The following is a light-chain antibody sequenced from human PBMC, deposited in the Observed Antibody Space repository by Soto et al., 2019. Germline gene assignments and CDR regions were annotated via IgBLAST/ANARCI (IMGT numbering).Light chain of an antibody. CDR3: QQYNNWPPHIP. J-gene: IGKJ4*01. CDR2: GAS. Sequence: EIVMTQSPATLSVSPGERATLSCRASQSVSSNLAWYQQKPGQAPRLLIYGASTRATGIPARFSGSGSGTEFTLTISSLQSEDFAVYYCQQYNNWPPHIPFGGGTKVEIK. CDR1: QSVSSN. V-gene: IGKV3-15*01.